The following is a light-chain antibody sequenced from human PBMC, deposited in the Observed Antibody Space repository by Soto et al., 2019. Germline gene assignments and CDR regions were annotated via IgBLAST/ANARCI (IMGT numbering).Light chain of an antibody. J-gene: IGLJ2*01. CDR1: SSDIGAHTY. V-gene: IGLV2-14*01. CDR2: NVS. Sequence: QSALTQPASVSGSPGQSITISCTGTSSDIGAHTYVSWFQQHPGKVPKVIIYNVSTRPSGISARFSGSKSGNTASLTISGLQAEDEADYYCSSYAGGFVVFGGGTKVTVL. CDR3: SSYAGGFVV.